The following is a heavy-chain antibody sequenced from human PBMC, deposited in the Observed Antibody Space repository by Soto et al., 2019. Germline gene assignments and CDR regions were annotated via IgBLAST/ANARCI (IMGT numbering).Heavy chain of an antibody. V-gene: IGHV4-34*01. CDR1: GGSFSGYY. Sequence: TSETLSLTCAVYGGSFSGYYWSWIRQPPGKGLEWIGEINHSGSTNYNPSLKSRVTISVDTSKNQFSLKLSSVTAADTAVYYCARGPCYYGSGRYNWFEPWGQGTLVTVSS. CDR2: INHSGST. J-gene: IGHJ5*02. D-gene: IGHD3-10*01. CDR3: ARGPCYYGSGRYNWFEP.